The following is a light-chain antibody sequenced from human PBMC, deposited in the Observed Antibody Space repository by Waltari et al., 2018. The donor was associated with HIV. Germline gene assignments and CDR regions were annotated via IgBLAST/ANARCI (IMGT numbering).Light chain of an antibody. Sequence: DIQLTQSPSFISASVGDRVTVACRASQDISDFWAWYQQKPGTAPRLLIYDASTLYSGVPSRFRGSGSGTEFTLTISSLQPEDFVSYYCQQLHTFPLTFGGGTKV. J-gene: IGKJ4*01. CDR3: QQLHTFPLT. CDR2: DAS. V-gene: IGKV1-9*01. CDR1: QDISDF.